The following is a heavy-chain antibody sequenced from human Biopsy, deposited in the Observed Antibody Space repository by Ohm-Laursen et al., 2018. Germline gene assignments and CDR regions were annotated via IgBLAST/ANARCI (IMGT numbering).Heavy chain of an antibody. V-gene: IGHV4-34*01. CDR3: ARWEVGYSANDLRFDY. D-gene: IGHD5-12*01. Sequence: TPSLTCAVYGGSFSGSYWTWIRQPPGKGLEWLGEMSHSGSTNHNPSLKSRVTISMDTSKNQFSPKLTSVTAADTAVYYCARWEVGYSANDLRFDYWGQGTLVTVSS. J-gene: IGHJ4*02. CDR2: MSHSGST. CDR1: GGSFSGSY.